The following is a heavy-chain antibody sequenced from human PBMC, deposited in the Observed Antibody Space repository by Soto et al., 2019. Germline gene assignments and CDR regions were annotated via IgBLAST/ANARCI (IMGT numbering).Heavy chain of an antibody. CDR2: ISSSSSYI. D-gene: IGHD2-15*01. V-gene: IGHV3-21*01. Sequence: RGSLRLSCAASGFTFSSYSMNWVRQAPGKGLEWVSSISSSSSYIYYADSVKGRFTISRDNAKNSLYLQMNSLRAEDTAVYYCARDAAPDYCSGGSCYSLINYYYYYGMDVWGQGTTVTAP. CDR3: ARDAAPDYCSGGSCYSLINYYYYYGMDV. CDR1: GFTFSSYS. J-gene: IGHJ6*02.